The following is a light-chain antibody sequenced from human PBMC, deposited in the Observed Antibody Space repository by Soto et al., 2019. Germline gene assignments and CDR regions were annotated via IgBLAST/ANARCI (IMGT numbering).Light chain of an antibody. CDR1: QSVSDSY. CDR2: AS. CDR3: QHYGTSAL. V-gene: IGKV3-20*01. Sequence: EIVLTQSPGTLFLSPGERATLSCRASQSVSDSYLARYQQKPGQAPRLLIYASSRATGIPDRFSGSGSGTDFTLTISRLEPEDFAVYYCQHYGTSALFGPGTKVDIK. J-gene: IGKJ3*01.